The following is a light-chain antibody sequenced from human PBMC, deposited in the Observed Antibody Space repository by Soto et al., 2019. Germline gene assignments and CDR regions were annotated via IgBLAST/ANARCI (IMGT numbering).Light chain of an antibody. J-gene: IGLJ2*01. V-gene: IGLV2-14*01. CDR2: EVS. CDR1: SSDVGGYNY. CDR3: SSYTNTNTPVV. Sequence: QSALTQPASVSGSPGQSITISCTGTSSDVGGYNYVSWYQQHPGKAPKLMIYEVSNRPSGVSNRFSGSKSGNTASLAISGLQTEDEAEYFCSSYTNTNTPVVFGGGTQLTVL.